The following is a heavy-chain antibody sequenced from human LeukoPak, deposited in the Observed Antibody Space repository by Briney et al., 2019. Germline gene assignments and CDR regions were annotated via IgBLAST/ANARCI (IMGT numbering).Heavy chain of an antibody. V-gene: IGHV3-23*01. J-gene: IGHJ4*02. CDR3: AKGGYDYVEVGYFDY. CDR2: IIGSVAST. Sequence: GGSLRLSCAASGFPFASYAMSLVRQTPGRGLEWVSHIIGSVASTYYADSVKGRFTISRDNTKNTLYLQMNSLRADDTAVYFCAKGGYDYVEVGYFDYWGQGTVVTVSS. CDR1: GFPFASYA. D-gene: IGHD5-12*01.